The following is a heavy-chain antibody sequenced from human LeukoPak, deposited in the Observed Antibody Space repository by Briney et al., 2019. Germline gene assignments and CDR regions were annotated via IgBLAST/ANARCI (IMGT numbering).Heavy chain of an antibody. CDR1: GFTFSSYG. Sequence: GGSLRLSCAASGFTFSSYGMHWVRQAPGKGLEWVAAISYDGSNKYYGDSVKGRFTISRDNSKNMLYLQMNSLRAEDTAVYYCASRHSGGWYYFEHWGQGTLVTVSS. J-gene: IGHJ4*02. D-gene: IGHD2-15*01. CDR2: ISYDGSNK. CDR3: ASRHSGGWYYFEH. V-gene: IGHV3-30*03.